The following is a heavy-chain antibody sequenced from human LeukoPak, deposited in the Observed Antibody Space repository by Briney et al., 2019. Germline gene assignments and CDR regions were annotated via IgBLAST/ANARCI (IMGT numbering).Heavy chain of an antibody. J-gene: IGHJ4*02. V-gene: IGHV3-33*01. CDR3: ARDRVEMAAQFDY. CDR2: IWYDGTRK. CDR1: GFTFSSYG. Sequence: GRSLRLSCAASGFTFSSYGMHWVRQAPGKGLEWVAGIWYDGTRKYYVDPVKGRFTISRDNSENTLYLQMNSLRAEDTAVYYCARDRVEMAAQFDYWGQGTLVSVSS. D-gene: IGHD5-24*01.